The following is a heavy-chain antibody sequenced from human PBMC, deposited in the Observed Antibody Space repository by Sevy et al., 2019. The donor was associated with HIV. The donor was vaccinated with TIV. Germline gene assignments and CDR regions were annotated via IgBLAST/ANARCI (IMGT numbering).Heavy chain of an antibody. D-gene: IGHD3-3*01. Sequence: ASVKVSCKASGYTFTGYYMHWVRQAPGQGLEWMGWINPNSGGTNYAQKFQGRVTMTRDTSISTAYMELSRLRSDDTAVYYCARDPAYYDFWSGYYTGGAFHIWGQGTMVTVSS. J-gene: IGHJ3*02. CDR1: GYTFTGYY. CDR3: ARDPAYYDFWSGYYTGGAFHI. V-gene: IGHV1-2*02. CDR2: INPNSGGT.